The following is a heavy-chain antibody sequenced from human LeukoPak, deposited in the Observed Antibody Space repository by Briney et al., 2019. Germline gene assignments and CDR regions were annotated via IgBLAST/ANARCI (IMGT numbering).Heavy chain of an antibody. CDR3: ARFSIAAASWFDP. V-gene: IGHV1-2*02. CDR2: INPNSGGT. Sequence: ASVKVSCKASGYTFTGYYIHWVRQAPGQGLEWMGWINPNSGGTNYAQKFQGRVTMTRDTSISTAYMELSRLRSDDTAVYYCARFSIAAASWFDPWGQGTMVTVSS. CDR1: GYTFTGYY. J-gene: IGHJ5*02. D-gene: IGHD6-13*01.